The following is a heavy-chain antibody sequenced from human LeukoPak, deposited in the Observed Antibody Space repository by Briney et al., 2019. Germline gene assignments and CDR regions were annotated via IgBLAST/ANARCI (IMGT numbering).Heavy chain of an antibody. Sequence: TSETLSLTCAVSGYSISSGYYWGWIRQPPGKGLDWIGSIYHSGSTHYNSSLKSRITISVDTSKNQFSLKLTSVTAADTAMYYCARQWQSTGFDYWGQRTLVTVSS. CDR3: ARQWQSTGFDY. CDR2: IYHSGST. V-gene: IGHV4-38-2*01. CDR1: GYSISSGYY. J-gene: IGHJ4*02. D-gene: IGHD2-2*01.